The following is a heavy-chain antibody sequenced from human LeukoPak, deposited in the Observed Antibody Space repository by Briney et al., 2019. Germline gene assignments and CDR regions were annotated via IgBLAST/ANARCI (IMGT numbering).Heavy chain of an antibody. D-gene: IGHD2-2*01. CDR2: ISGSGGST. CDR1: GFTFSSYA. V-gene: IGHV3-23*01. CDR3: AKPTLDIVVVPAAATEDAFDI. J-gene: IGHJ3*02. Sequence: GGSLRLSCAASGFTFSSYAMSWVRQAPGKGLEWVSAISGSGGSTYYADSVKGRFTISRDNSKNTLYLQMNSLRAEDTAVYYCAKPTLDIVVVPAAATEDAFDIWGQGTMVTVSS.